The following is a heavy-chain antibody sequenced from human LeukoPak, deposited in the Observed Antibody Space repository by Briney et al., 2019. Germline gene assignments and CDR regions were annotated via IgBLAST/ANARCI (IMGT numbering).Heavy chain of an antibody. CDR3: ARVLTSGRKYFDY. J-gene: IGHJ4*02. CDR2: INPNSGGT. Sequence: GASVKVSCKASGPNFTGYYMHWVRQAPGQGLEWMGWINPNSGGTNYAQKFQGRVTMTRDTSISTAYMELSRLRSDDTAVYYCARVLTSGRKYFDYWGQGTLVTVSS. D-gene: IGHD1-26*01. CDR1: GPNFTGYY. V-gene: IGHV1-2*02.